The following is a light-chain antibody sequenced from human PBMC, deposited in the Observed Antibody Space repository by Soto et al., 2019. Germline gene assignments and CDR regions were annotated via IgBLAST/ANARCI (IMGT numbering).Light chain of an antibody. CDR3: QQRSSWPLT. CDR1: QSVDSY. V-gene: IGKV3-11*01. J-gene: IGKJ5*01. CDR2: GAS. Sequence: PGATAALSCRASQSVDSYLVWYQQKPGQAPRLLIFGASNRATGIPARFSGSGSGTDFTLTINSLEPEDFAVYYCQQRSSWPLTFGQGTDWRL.